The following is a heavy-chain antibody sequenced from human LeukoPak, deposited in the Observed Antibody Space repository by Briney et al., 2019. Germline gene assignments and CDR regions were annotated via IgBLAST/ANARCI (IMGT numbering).Heavy chain of an antibody. D-gene: IGHD6-6*01. Sequence: SVKVSCKASGGTFSSYTIGWVRQAPGQGLEWMGRIIPILGIANYAQKFQGRVTITADKSTSTAYMELSSLRSEDTAVYYCARSEMSRAARRYYFDYWGQGTLVTVSS. V-gene: IGHV1-69*02. CDR3: ARSEMSRAARRYYFDY. J-gene: IGHJ4*02. CDR1: GGTFSSYT. CDR2: IIPILGIA.